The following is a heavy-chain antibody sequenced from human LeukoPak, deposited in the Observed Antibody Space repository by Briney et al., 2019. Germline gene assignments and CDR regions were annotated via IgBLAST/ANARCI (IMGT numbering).Heavy chain of an antibody. J-gene: IGHJ5*02. Sequence: SETLSLTCTVSGGSISTYYWTWIRQPPGKGLEWIGYIYYTGSTNYNPSLKSRVTISVDTSNNQFSPKLSSMTAADTAVYYCARGGRYGSGNWFDPWGQGTLVTVSS. V-gene: IGHV4-59*01. D-gene: IGHD3-10*01. CDR1: GGSISTYY. CDR2: IYYTGST. CDR3: ARGGRYGSGNWFDP.